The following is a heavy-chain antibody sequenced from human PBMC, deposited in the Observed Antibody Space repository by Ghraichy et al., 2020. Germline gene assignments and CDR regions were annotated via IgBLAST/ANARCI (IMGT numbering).Heavy chain of an antibody. D-gene: IGHD2-15*01. CDR2: VSHSGNT. V-gene: IGHV4-34*01. J-gene: IGHJ4*02. Sequence: SQTLSLTCAVYGGSFSGYYWSWIRQPPGKGLEWVWEVSHSGNTAYNPYLKSRVTISKDTSKAQFSLMMTSGTAADTAVYYCARAGYCHGRVCEKRWDWGLGTLVTVSS. CDR1: GGSFSGYY. CDR3: ARAGYCHGRVCEKRWD.